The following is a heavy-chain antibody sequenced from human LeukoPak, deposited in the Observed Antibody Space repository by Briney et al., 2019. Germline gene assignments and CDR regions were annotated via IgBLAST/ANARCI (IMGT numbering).Heavy chain of an antibody. D-gene: IGHD1-14*01. Sequence: PGGSLRLSCAASGFTFSSYAMSWVCQAPGKGLEWVSAISGSGGSTYYADSVKGRFTISRDNSKNTLYLQMNSLRAEDTAVYYCAKNTGASAYYYYYMDVWGKGTTVTVSS. CDR3: AKNTGASAYYYYYMDV. CDR2: ISGSGGST. V-gene: IGHV3-23*01. J-gene: IGHJ6*03. CDR1: GFTFSSYA.